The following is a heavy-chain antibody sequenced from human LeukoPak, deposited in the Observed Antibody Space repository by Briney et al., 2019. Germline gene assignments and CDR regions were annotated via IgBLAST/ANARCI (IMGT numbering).Heavy chain of an antibody. J-gene: IGHJ3*02. D-gene: IGHD1-26*01. CDR1: GFTFSSYG. CDR3: AEDLYSGSYYGAFDI. Sequence: GGSLRLSCAASGFTFSSYGMHWVRQAPGKGLEWVAVISYDGSNKYYADSVKGRFTISRDNSKNMLYLQMNSLRAEDTAVYYCAEDLYSGSYYGAFDIWGQGTMVTVSS. V-gene: IGHV3-30*18. CDR2: ISYDGSNK.